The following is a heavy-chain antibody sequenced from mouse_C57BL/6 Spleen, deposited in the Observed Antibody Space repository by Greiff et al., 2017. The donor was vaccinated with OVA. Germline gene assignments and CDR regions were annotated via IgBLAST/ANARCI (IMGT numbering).Heavy chain of an antibody. V-gene: IGHV1-80*01. CDR2: IYPGDGDT. Sequence: QVQLKQSGAELVKPGASVKISCKASGYAFSSYWMNWVKQRPGKGLEWIGQIYPGDGDTNYNGKLKGKATLTGDKSTITASMQLSSLTSENSAVYFFATPVPSYSNCLYFAYWGQGTTLTVSS. J-gene: IGHJ2*01. CDR3: ATPVPSYSNCLYFAY. D-gene: IGHD2-5*01. CDR1: GYAFSSYW.